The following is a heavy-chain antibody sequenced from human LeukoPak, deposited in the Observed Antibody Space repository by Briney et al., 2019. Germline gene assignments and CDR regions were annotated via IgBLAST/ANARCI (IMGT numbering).Heavy chain of an antibody. V-gene: IGHV4-59*01. CDR2: IYYSGST. CDR3: ARCVGSSWYYWFDP. Sequence: AETLSLTCAIDGRSFSGYYWSWIRQPPGKGLEWMGYIYYSGSTNYNPSRKSRVTISVDTSKNQSSLKLSSVTAADTAVYYCARCVGSSWYYWFDPWGQGTLVTVSS. CDR1: GRSFSGYY. D-gene: IGHD6-13*01. J-gene: IGHJ5*02.